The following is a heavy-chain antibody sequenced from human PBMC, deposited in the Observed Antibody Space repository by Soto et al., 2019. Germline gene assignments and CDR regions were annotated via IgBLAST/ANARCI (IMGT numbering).Heavy chain of an antibody. CDR2: IYYSGST. CDR1: GGSISSGGYY. V-gene: IGHV4-31*03. Sequence: TLSLTCTVSGGSISSGGYYWSWIRQHPGKGLEWIGYIYYSGSTYYNPSLKSRVTISVDTSKNQFSLKLSSVTAADTAVYYCARGGQVATKYNWFDPWGQGTLVTVSS. CDR3: ARGGQVATKYNWFDP. D-gene: IGHD5-12*01. J-gene: IGHJ5*02.